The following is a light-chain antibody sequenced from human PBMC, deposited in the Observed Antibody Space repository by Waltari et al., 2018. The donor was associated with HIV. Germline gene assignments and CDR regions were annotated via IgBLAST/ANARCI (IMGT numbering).Light chain of an antibody. CDR3: SSDAGGSNFV. V-gene: IGLV2-8*01. Sequence: QSALTQPPSASGSAGQSVTISCTGGSDDVGRYDYVSWYQQHPGTAPKVIIYDVNERPSGVPVRFSGFESGNKASLNVSGLQAEDEADYYCSSDAGGSNFVFGTGTKVTVV. CDR1: SDDVGRYDY. J-gene: IGLJ1*01. CDR2: DVN.